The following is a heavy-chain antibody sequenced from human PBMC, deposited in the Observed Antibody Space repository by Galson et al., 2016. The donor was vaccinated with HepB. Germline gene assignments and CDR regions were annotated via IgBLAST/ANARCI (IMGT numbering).Heavy chain of an antibody. CDR1: GFTFSSYA. V-gene: IGHV3-30-3*01. D-gene: IGHD4-23*01. Sequence: SLRLSCAASGFTFSSYAMYWVRQAPGKGLEWVAVISYDGSNKYYADSVKGRLTISGDNSKNTLYLQINSLRAEDTAVYYCARDYYGGNSVVCAYWGQGTLVTVSS. J-gene: IGHJ4*02. CDR2: ISYDGSNK. CDR3: ARDYYGGNSVVCAY.